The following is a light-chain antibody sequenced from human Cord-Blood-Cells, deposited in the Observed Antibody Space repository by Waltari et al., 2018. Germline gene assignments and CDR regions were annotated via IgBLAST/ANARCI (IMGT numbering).Light chain of an antibody. CDR3: QQYNNWPLT. J-gene: IGKJ4*01. V-gene: IGKV3-15*01. Sequence: EIVMTQSPATLSVSPGDRATLSCRASQSVSSNLAWYQQQPGQAPRLLIYGASTRATGIPARFSGSGSGTEFTLTISSLQSEDFAVYYCQQYNNWPLTFGGGNKVEIK. CDR2: GAS. CDR1: QSVSSN.